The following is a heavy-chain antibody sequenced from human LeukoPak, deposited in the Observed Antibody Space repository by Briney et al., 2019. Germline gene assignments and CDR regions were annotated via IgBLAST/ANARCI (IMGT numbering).Heavy chain of an antibody. CDR2: IKQDGSEK. Sequence: GGSLRLSCAASGFTFSSYWMSWVRQAPGKGLELVANIKQDGSEKYYVDSVKGRFTISRDNAKNSLYLQMNSLRAEDTAVYYCARAVSTVVTPDDAFDIWGQGTMVTVSS. V-gene: IGHV3-7*01. CDR1: GFTFSSYW. CDR3: ARAVSTVVTPDDAFDI. J-gene: IGHJ3*02. D-gene: IGHD4-23*01.